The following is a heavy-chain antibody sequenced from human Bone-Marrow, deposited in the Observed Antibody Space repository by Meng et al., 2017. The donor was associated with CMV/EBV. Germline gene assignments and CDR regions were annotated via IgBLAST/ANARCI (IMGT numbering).Heavy chain of an antibody. D-gene: IGHD6-13*01. CDR1: GYPFTSYA. CDR3: ARGSLEADEDPG. V-gene: IGHV7-4-1*02. CDR2: INTITGDP. Sequence: VHLSQTGAELNSPAASGKVAYRPSGYPFTSYAMNWVRQAPGQGLEWMGWINTITGDPTYAQGFTVRFVFSLDTSVSTAYLQISSLKTDDTAVYYCARGSLEADEDPGWGQGTLVTVSS. J-gene: IGHJ4*02.